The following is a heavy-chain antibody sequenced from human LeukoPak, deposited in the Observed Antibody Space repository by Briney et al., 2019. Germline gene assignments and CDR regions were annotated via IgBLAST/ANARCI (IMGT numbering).Heavy chain of an antibody. CDR2: ISAYNGNT. CDR1: GYTFTSYG. D-gene: IGHD4-17*01. V-gene: IGHV1-18*01. Sequence: ASVKVSCKASGYTFTSYGISWVRQAPGQGLEWMGWISAYNGNTNYAQKLQGRVTMTTDTSTSTAYMELRSLRSDDTAVYYCSXALYGEFSYDAFDIWGQGTMVTVSS. J-gene: IGHJ3*02. CDR3: SXALYGEFSYDAFDI.